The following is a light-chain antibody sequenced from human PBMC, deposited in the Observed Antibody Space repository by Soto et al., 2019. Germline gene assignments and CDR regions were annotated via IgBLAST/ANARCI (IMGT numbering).Light chain of an antibody. CDR3: QQYGNSRT. J-gene: IGKJ1*01. Sequence: EVVLTQSPGTLSLSPGERATLSCRASQSITNNYLAWYQQRPGLAPRLLIYGASIRATGIPDRFSGSGSGTDFTLTISRLEPEDFAVYYCQQYGNSRTFGQGTKVDIK. CDR1: QSITNNY. V-gene: IGKV3-20*01. CDR2: GAS.